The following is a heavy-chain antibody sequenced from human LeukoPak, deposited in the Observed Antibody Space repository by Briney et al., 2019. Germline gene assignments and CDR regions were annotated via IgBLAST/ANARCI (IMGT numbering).Heavy chain of an antibody. CDR3: AKDRGRYYDSSGYYWGYYFDS. Sequence: PGGSLRLSCAASGFTLSSYVVNWVRQAPGKGLEWVSAISGSGGSTYYADSVKGRFTISRDNSKNTLYLQMSSLRAEDTAVYYCAKDRGRYYDSSGYYWGYYFDSWGQGILVTVST. J-gene: IGHJ4*02. CDR2: ISGSGGST. CDR1: GFTLSSYV. V-gene: IGHV3-23*01. D-gene: IGHD3-22*01.